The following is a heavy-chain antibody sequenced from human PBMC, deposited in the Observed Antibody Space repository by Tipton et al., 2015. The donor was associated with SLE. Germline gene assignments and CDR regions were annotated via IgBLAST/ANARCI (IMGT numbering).Heavy chain of an antibody. CDR2: INNDGSGK. CDR1: GFTFSNYW. J-gene: IGHJ1*01. CDR3: VNGYTSGQ. V-gene: IGHV3-7*03. D-gene: IGHD5-24*01. Sequence: SLRLSCEASGFTFSNYWMTWVRQSPGKGLEWVANINNDGSGKYYVDFAKGRFTISRDNAKNSLYLQMNSLRADDTAVYYCVNGYTSGQWGQGTLVTVSS.